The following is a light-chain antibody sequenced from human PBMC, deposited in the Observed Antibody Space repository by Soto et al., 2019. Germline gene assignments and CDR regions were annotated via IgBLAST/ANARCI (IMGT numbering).Light chain of an antibody. J-gene: IGLJ1*01. CDR3: QAWDNSAYDYV. Sequence: SYELTQPPSLSVSPGQTATITCSGDKLGDKNVCWYQQKPGQSPVLIIYQDFMRPSGIPERFSGSNSGNTATLTISGTQAMDEADYYCQAWDNSAYDYVFGTGTKVTVL. CDR1: KLGDKN. CDR2: QDF. V-gene: IGLV3-1*01.